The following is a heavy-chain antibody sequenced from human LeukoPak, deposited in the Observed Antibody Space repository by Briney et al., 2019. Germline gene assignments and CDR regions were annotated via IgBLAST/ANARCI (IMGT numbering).Heavy chain of an antibody. CDR1: GGSISSSNW. CDR2: IYHSGST. J-gene: IGHJ3*02. CDR3: ARDSSWGYCNGGNCPNDALDI. Sequence: SETLSLTCAVSGGSISSSNWWSWVRQPPGKGLEWIGEIYHSGSTNYNPSLKSRVTISVDKSKNQFSLKLSSVTAADTAVYYCARDSSWGYCNGGNCPNDALDIWGQGTMVTVSS. D-gene: IGHD2-15*01. V-gene: IGHV4-4*02.